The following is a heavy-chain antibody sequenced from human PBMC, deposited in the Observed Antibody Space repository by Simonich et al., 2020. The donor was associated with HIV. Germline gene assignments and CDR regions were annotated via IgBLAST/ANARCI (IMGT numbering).Heavy chain of an antibody. V-gene: IGHV4-34*01. CDR3: ARGFYQRLYYFDY. Sequence: QVQLQQWGAGLLKPSETLSLTCAVYGGSFSGYYWSWTRHPPGKGLEWIGEINHSGSTNYNPSLKRRVTISVDTSKNQFSLKLSSVTAADTAVYYCARGFYQRLYYFDYWGQGTLVTVSS. J-gene: IGHJ4*02. CDR2: INHSGST. D-gene: IGHD2-2*01. CDR1: GGSFSGYY.